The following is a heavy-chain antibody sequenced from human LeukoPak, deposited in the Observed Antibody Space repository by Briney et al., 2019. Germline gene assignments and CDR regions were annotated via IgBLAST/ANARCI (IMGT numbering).Heavy chain of an antibody. CDR1: GFTFSSYA. V-gene: IGHV3-30-3*01. Sequence: GGSLRLSCAASGFTFSSYAMHWVRQAPGKGLEWVAVISYDGSNKYYAGSVKGRFTISRDNSKNTLYLQMNSLRAEDTAVYYCAKGGSTSGAFDYWGQGTLVIVSS. J-gene: IGHJ4*02. CDR2: ISYDGSNK. CDR3: AKGGSTSGAFDY. D-gene: IGHD1-26*01.